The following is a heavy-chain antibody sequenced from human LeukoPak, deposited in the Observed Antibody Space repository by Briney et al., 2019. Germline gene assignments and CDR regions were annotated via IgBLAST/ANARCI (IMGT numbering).Heavy chain of an antibody. J-gene: IGHJ4*02. CDR3: ARVGSYSSSWYDLDY. V-gene: IGHV4-59*01. D-gene: IGHD6-13*01. Sequence: SETLSLTCTVSGGSISSYYWSWIRQPPGKGLEWIGYIYYSGSTNYNPSLKSRVTISVDTSKNQFSLKPSSVTAADTAVYYCARVGSYSSSWYDLDYWGQGTLVTVSS. CDR2: IYYSGST. CDR1: GGSISSYY.